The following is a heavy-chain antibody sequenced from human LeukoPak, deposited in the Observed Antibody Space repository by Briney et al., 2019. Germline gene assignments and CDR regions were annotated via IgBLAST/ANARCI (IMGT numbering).Heavy chain of an antibody. V-gene: IGHV1-18*01. D-gene: IGHD1-1*01. J-gene: IGHJ5*02. CDR1: GNPFTSYG. Sequence: AQVKASGKVSGNPFTSYGTSWVHKAPGQGLEWMGWISAYNGNTNYAQKLQGRVTMTTDTSTSTAYMELRSLRSDDTAVYYCARSPPGGQLERRGWFDPWGQGTLVTVSS. CDR3: ARSPPGGQLERRGWFDP. CDR2: ISAYNGNT.